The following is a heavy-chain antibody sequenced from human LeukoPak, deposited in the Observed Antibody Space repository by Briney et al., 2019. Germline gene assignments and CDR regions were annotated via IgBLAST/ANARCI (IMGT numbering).Heavy chain of an antibody. Sequence: PGGSLRLSCAASGFTFSSYEMNWVRQAPGKGLEWVSAISGSGGSTYYADSVKGRFTISRDNSKNTLYLQMNSLRAEDTAVYYCAKCHYYDSSGYFNVEQNFDYWGQGTLVTVSS. J-gene: IGHJ4*02. CDR3: AKCHYYDSSGYFNVEQNFDY. D-gene: IGHD3-22*01. CDR2: ISGSGGST. V-gene: IGHV3-23*01. CDR1: GFTFSSYE.